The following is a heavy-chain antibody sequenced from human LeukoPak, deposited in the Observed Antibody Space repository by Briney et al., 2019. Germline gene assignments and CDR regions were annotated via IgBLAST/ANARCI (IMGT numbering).Heavy chain of an antibody. Sequence: SETLSLTCAVYGGSFSGYYWSWIRQPPGKGLEWIGEINHRGRTNYNPSLKSRVTVSVDTSKNQFSLKVTSVTAADTAVYYCARDGLWIQNAFDIWGQGTMVTVSS. D-gene: IGHD5-18*01. CDR1: GGSFSGYY. J-gene: IGHJ3*02. CDR3: ARDGLWIQNAFDI. V-gene: IGHV4-34*01. CDR2: INHRGRT.